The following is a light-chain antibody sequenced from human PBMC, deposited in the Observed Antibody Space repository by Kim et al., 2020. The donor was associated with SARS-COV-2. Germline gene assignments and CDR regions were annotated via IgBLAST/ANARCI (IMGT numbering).Light chain of an antibody. CDR1: STDVGDYNY. CDR3: SSYTSSETWV. Sequence: QSALTQPASVSGSPGQSVTISCTGTSTDVGDYNYVSWYQQHPGEAPKLMIYDVTRRPSGVSDRFSASKSGHTASLTISGLQTEDEADYYCSSYTSSETWVFGGGTKVTVL. J-gene: IGLJ3*02. V-gene: IGLV2-14*03. CDR2: DVT.